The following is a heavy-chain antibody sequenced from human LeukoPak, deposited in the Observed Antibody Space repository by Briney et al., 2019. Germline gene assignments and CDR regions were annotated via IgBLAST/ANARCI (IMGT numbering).Heavy chain of an antibody. CDR2: INHSGST. CDR3: ARGRGVWGYPTMGRGVTPTDY. V-gene: IGHV4-34*01. J-gene: IGHJ4*02. D-gene: IGHD3-10*01. CDR1: GGSFSGYY. Sequence: SETLSLTCAVYGGSFSGYYWSWIRQPPGKGLEWIGEINHSGSTNYNPSLKSRVTISVDTSKNQFSLKLSSVTAADTAVYYCARGRGVWGYPTMGRGVTPTDYWGQGTLVTVSS.